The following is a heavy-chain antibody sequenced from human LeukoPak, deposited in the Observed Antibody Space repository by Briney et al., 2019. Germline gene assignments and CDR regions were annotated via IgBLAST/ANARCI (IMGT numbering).Heavy chain of an antibody. V-gene: IGHV3-23*01. CDR3: AKDAGYPKCYHGLDV. D-gene: IGHD2-2*01. CDR2: IGGSGRDT. J-gene: IGHJ6*02. Sequence: PGGSLRLSCAASGFTFTRYAMSWVRQAPRRGLEWVLLIGGSGRDTYYTDSVKGRFTISRDNSKNMVYLQMNSLTVEDTAVYFYAKDAGYPKCYHGLDVWGQGTTVTASS. CDR1: GFTFTRYA.